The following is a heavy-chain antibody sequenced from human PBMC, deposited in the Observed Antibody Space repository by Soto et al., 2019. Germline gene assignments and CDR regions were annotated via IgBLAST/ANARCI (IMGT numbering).Heavy chain of an antibody. J-gene: IGHJ3*02. D-gene: IGHD1-26*01. V-gene: IGHV1-69*06. CDR2: IITIFGTA. Sequence: QVQLVQSGAEVKKPGSSVKVSCKAAGGTFSSYAISWVRQAPGQGLEWMGGIITIFGTANYAQKFQGRVTITADKSTRTAYMELSSLRSEDTAVYYCARDRSLSYRYAFAIWGQGTIVTVSS. CDR3: ARDRSLSYRYAFAI. CDR1: GGTFSSYA.